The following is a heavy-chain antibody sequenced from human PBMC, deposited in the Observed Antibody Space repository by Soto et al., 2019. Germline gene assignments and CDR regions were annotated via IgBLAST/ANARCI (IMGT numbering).Heavy chain of an antibody. D-gene: IGHD4-17*01. CDR2: IWYDGSNK. CDR1: GFTFSSYG. J-gene: IGHJ5*02. CDR3: ARGGSDYGSWFDP. V-gene: IGHV3-33*01. Sequence: QVQLVESGGGVVQPGRSLRLSCAASGFTFSSYGMHWVRQAPGKGLEWVAVIWYDGSNKYYADSVKGRFTISRDNSKNTLYLQMNSLRAEDTAVYYCARGGSDYGSWFDPWGQGTLVTVSS.